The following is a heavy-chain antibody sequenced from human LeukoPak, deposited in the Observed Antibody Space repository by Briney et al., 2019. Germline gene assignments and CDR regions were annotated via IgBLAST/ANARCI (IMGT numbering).Heavy chain of an antibody. CDR3: ATAVVWHRGHDAFDI. V-gene: IGHV1-24*01. D-gene: IGHD2-2*01. CDR2: FDPEDGET. Sequence: WASVKVSCKVSGYTLTELSMHWVRQAPGKGLEWMGGFDPEDGETIYAQKFQGRVTMTEDTSTDTAYMELSSLGSEDTAVYYCATAVVWHRGHDAFDIWGQGTMVTVSS. CDR1: GYTLTELS. J-gene: IGHJ3*02.